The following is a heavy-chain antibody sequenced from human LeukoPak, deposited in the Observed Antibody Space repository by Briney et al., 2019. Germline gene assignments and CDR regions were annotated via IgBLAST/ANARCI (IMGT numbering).Heavy chain of an antibody. Sequence: GASVKVSCMASGGTFSSYAISWVRQAPGQGLEWMGRIIPILGIANYAQKFQGRVTITADKSTTTAYMELSSLRSEDTAVYYCARVLDTGIAVALYFDYWGQGTLVTVSS. CDR2: IIPILGIA. V-gene: IGHV1-69*04. CDR1: GGTFSSYA. J-gene: IGHJ4*02. D-gene: IGHD6-19*01. CDR3: ARVLDTGIAVALYFDY.